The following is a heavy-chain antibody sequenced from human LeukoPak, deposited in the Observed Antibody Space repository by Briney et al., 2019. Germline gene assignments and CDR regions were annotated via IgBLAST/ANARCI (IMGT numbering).Heavy chain of an antibody. CDR1: GGSISSYY. Sequence: PSETLSLTCTVSGGSISSYYWSWIRQPPGKGLEWIGYIYYSGSTNYNPSLKSRVTISVDTSKNQFSLKLSSVTAADTAVYYCARAPTGIDYWGQGTLVSVPS. J-gene: IGHJ4*02. V-gene: IGHV4-59*08. CDR3: ARAPTGIDY. CDR2: IYYSGST.